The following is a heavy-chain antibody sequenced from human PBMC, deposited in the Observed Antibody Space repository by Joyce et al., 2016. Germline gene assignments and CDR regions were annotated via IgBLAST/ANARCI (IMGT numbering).Heavy chain of an antibody. Sequence: EVQLVESGGGWVQPGGSLRLSCAASGFTFSSYSMNWVRQAPGKGLEWVSYISSSSTIYYADSVKGRFTISRDNAKNSLYLQMNSLRAEDTAVYYCAKADYGDKIDAFDIWGQGTMVTVSS. V-gene: IGHV3-48*01. CDR1: GFTFSSYS. D-gene: IGHD4-17*01. CDR3: AKADYGDKIDAFDI. J-gene: IGHJ3*02. CDR2: ISSSSTI.